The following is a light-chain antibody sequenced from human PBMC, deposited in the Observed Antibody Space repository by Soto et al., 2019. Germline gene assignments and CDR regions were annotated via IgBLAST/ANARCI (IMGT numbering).Light chain of an antibody. CDR3: QQYDNILRRT. V-gene: IGKV1-33*01. J-gene: IGKJ2*02. Sequence: DIQMTQSPSSLSASVGDRVTITCQASQDISNYLNWYQQKPGKAPKLLIYDASNLETGVPSRFSGSGSGTDFTFTISSLQPEDIATYYCQQYDNILRRTFGQGTKLEIK. CDR2: DAS. CDR1: QDISNY.